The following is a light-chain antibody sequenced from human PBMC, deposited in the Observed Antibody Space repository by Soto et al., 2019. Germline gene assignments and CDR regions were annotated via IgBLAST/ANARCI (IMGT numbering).Light chain of an antibody. J-gene: IGLJ3*02. CDR2: EVS. CDR1: SSDVGGSNY. Sequence: QSALTQPASVSGSPGQSITISCTGTSSDVGGSNYVSWYQHHPGKAPKLMIFEVSDRPSGVSDRFSGSKSGNTASLTISGLQAEDEADYYCLVYGRGGTLMFGGGTKVTVL. V-gene: IGLV2-14*01. CDR3: LVYGRGGTLM.